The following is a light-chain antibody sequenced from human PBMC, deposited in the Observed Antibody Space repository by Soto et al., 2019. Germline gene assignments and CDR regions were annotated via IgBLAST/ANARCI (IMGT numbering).Light chain of an antibody. V-gene: IGKV1-5*03. J-gene: IGKJ1*01. CDR2: KAS. Sequence: DIQMTQTPSTLSGSVGDRVTITCRASQTISSWLAWYQQKPGKAPKLLIYKASTLKSWVPSRFSGSGSGTEFTLTISSLQPDDCATYYCQHDNSYSEAFGQGTKVELK. CDR3: QHDNSYSEA. CDR1: QTISSW.